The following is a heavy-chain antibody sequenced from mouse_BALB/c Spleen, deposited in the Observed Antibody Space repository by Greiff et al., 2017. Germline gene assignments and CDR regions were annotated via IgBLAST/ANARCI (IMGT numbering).Heavy chain of an antibody. J-gene: IGHJ4*01. CDR3: ARCPAGYAMDY. CDR2: INPSNGRT. D-gene: IGHD3-1*01. V-gene: IGHV1S81*02. Sequence: VQLQQPGAELVKPGASVKLSCKASGYTFTSYWMHWVKQRPGQGLEWIGEINPSNGRTNYNEKFKSKATLTVDKSSSTAYMQLSSLTSEDSAVYYCARCPAGYAMDYWGQGTSVTVSS. CDR1: GYTFTSYW.